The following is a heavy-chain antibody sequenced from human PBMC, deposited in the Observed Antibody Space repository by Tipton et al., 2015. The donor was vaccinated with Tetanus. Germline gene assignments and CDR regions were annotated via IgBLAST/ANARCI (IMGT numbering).Heavy chain of an antibody. V-gene: IGHV4-61*01. J-gene: IGHJ4*02. Sequence: TLSLTCTVSGGSVNIASYSWSWIRQPPGKELEWIGYVYYSGTTNYNPSLKSRVTISADTSKNQFSLKVSSVTAADTAIYYCARYYTVTDTGYYFDNWGQGALVTVSS. CDR2: VYYSGTT. CDR3: ARYYTVTDTGYYFDN. CDR1: GGSVNIASYS. D-gene: IGHD6-19*01.